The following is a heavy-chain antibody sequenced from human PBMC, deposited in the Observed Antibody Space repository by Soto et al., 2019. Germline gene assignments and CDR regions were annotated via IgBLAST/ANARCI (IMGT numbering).Heavy chain of an antibody. CDR1: GYTFISFD. V-gene: IGHV1-8*01. D-gene: IGHD1-1*01. CDR2: MNPNSGHT. J-gene: IGHJ4*02. Sequence: GASVKVSCKASGYTFISFDINWVRQATGQGLEWMGWMNPNSGHTGYAQKFQGRVTMTRDTSISTAYMELSSLRYEDTAVYYCTRGRNSGDGYNGGGYWGQGTLVTVSS. CDR3: TRGRNSGDGYNGGGY.